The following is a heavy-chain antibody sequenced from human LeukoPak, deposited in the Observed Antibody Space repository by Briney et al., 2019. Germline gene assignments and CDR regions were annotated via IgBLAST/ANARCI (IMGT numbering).Heavy chain of an antibody. D-gene: IGHD1-1*01. CDR1: GYTFTGYY. CDR3: ARGEGVRLDP. Sequence: ASVKVSCKASGYTFTGYYMHWVRQATGQGLEWMGWMNPNSGNTGYAQKFQGRVTMTRNTSISTAYMELSSLRSEDTAVYYCARGEGVRLDPWGQGTLVTVSS. J-gene: IGHJ5*02. V-gene: IGHV1-8*02. CDR2: MNPNSGNT.